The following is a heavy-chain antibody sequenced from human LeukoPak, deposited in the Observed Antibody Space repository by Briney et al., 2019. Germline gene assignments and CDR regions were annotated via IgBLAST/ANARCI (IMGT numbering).Heavy chain of an antibody. CDR2: IYYSGST. D-gene: IGHD2-21*01. CDR1: GGSISSSSYD. J-gene: IGHJ4*02. V-gene: IGHV4-39*07. CDR3: ARDRDRHFDY. Sequence: ETLSLTCTVSGGSISSSSYDWAGIRQPPGKGLEGIGSIYYSGSTYYNPSLKSRVTISVDTSKNQFSLKLSSVTAADTAVYYCARDRDRHFDYWGQGTLVTVSS.